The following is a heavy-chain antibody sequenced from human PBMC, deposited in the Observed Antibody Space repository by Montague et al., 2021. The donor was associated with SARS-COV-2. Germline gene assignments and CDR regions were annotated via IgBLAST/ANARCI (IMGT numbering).Heavy chain of an antibody. CDR2: IDWDDDT. CDR1: GSSVSTSGLC. V-gene: IGHV2-70*01. J-gene: IGHJ2*01. CDR3: ARIPEYSSGGGPDWYFDL. Sequence: PALVKPTQTLTLTCTFSGSSVSTSGLCVSWIRQPPGKALEWPALIDWDDDTYYSTSLKTRLTISKDTSKNQVVLTMTNMDPVDTGTYYCARIPEYSSGGGPDWYFDLWGRGTLVTVSS. D-gene: IGHD6-19*01.